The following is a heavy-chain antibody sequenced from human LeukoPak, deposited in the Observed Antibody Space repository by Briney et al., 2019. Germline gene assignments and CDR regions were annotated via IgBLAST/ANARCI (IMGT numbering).Heavy chain of an antibody. CDR2: ITGDSETT. D-gene: IGHD6-13*01. J-gene: IGHJ4*02. Sequence: ASVKISCKTSGYSFTNFGITWVRQAPGKGLEWMGWITGDSETTEYAQRFQGRISMTADTFTSTAYMELGSLTSDDTAVYYCARDRVAAARDLDYWGQGTLVTVSS. V-gene: IGHV1-18*01. CDR3: ARDRVAAARDLDY. CDR1: GYSFTNFG.